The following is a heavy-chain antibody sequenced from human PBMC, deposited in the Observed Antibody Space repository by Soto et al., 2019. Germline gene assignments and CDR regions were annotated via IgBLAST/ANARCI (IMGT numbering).Heavy chain of an antibody. D-gene: IGHD5-18*01. V-gene: IGHV1-18*01. CDR3: ARCIQGDYYCGMDV. CDR1: GYTFYSHS. J-gene: IGHJ6*02. CDR2: INGDYGNT. Sequence: QAQLVQSGAEVKKPGASVKVSCKASGYTFYSHSISWVRQAPGQGLEWMGRINGDYGNTQYAQKFRGRVTMTTETSTTTVYMELTKLRSDDTAVYYCARCIQGDYYCGMDVWGQGTTFTVSS.